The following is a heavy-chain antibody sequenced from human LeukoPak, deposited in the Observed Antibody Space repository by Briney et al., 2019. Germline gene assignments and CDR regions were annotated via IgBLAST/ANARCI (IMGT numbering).Heavy chain of an antibody. CDR3: ARSYYDILTGQGLAFDI. CDR1: GFTFSSYG. CDR2: IRYDGSNK. Sequence: QPGGSLRLSCAASGFTFSSYGMHWVRQAPGKGLEWVAFIRYDGSNKYYADSVKGRFTISRDNAKNSLYLQMNSLRAEDTAVYYCARSYYDILTGQGLAFDIWGQGTMVTVSS. D-gene: IGHD3-9*01. V-gene: IGHV3-30*02. J-gene: IGHJ3*02.